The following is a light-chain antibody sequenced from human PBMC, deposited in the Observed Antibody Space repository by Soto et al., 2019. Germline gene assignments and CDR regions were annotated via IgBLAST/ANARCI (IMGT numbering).Light chain of an antibody. CDR1: SSDIGGYSF. Sequence: QSALTQPASVSGSPGQSITISCTGTSSDIGGYSFVSWYQQHPGKTPKLVIYEVSNRPSGVSDRFSGSRSGNTASLTISGLRAEDEADFYCTSYSRTYTLVFGGGTKVTVL. V-gene: IGLV2-14*01. J-gene: IGLJ2*01. CDR3: TSYSRTYTLV. CDR2: EVS.